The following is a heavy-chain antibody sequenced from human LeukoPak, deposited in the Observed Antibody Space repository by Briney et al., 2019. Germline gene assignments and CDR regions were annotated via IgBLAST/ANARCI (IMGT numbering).Heavy chain of an antibody. CDR2: INPNSGGT. J-gene: IGHJ6*03. Sequence: GASVKVSCKASGYTFTGYYMHWVRQAPGQGLEWMGWINPNSGGTNYARKLQGRVTMTTDTSTSTAYMELRSLRSDDTAVYYCARDLGRPTHDYYYYYMDVWGKGTTVTVSS. V-gene: IGHV1-2*02. CDR1: GYTFTGYY. D-gene: IGHD1-26*01. CDR3: ARDLGRPTHDYYYYYMDV.